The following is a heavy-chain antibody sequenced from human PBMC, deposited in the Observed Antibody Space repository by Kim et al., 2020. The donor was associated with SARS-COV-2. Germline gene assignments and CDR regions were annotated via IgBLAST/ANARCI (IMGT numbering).Heavy chain of an antibody. J-gene: IGHJ4*02. CDR1: GFTFSSYA. CDR3: AKSRSIVGATMSDY. V-gene: IGHV3-23*01. Sequence: GGSLRLSCAASGFTFSSYAMSWVRQAPGKGLEWVSAISGSGGSTYYADSVKGRFTISRDNSKNTLYLQMNSLRAEDTAVYYCAKSRSIVGATMSDYWGQGTLVTVSS. CDR2: ISGSGGST. D-gene: IGHD1-26*01.